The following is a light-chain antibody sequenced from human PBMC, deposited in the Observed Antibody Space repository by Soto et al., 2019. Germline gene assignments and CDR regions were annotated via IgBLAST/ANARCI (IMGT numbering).Light chain of an antibody. CDR3: QAWDSIVV. V-gene: IGLV3-1*01. J-gene: IGLJ2*01. Sequence: SYELTQPPSVSVSPGQTASITCSGAKLGDKYACWYQQKPGQSPVLGIYQDSKRPSGIPERFSGSNSGNTATLTISGTQAMDEAYYYCQAWDSIVVFGGGTKLTV. CDR2: QDS. CDR1: KLGDKY.